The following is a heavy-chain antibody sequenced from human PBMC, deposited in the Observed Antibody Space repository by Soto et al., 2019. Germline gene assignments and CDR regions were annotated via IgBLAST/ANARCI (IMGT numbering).Heavy chain of an antibody. CDR1: GGTFRNYT. J-gene: IGHJ6*03. V-gene: IGHV1-69*02. Sequence: QVQLVQSGAEVKKSGSSVKVSCKASGGTFRNYTISWVRQAPGQGLEWMGRIIPILGIANYPQKFQGRVTITADKSTNTAYLELSSLRSEDTAMNYCAKVSEMGSVTEGYYYYMDVWGKGTTVTVSS. D-gene: IGHD3-10*01. CDR3: AKVSEMGSVTEGYYYYMDV. CDR2: IIPILGIA.